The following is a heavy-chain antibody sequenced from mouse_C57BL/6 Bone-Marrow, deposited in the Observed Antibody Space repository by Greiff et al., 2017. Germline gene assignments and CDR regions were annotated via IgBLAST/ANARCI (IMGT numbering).Heavy chain of an antibody. V-gene: IGHV5-17*01. D-gene: IGHD2-3*01. CDR1: GFTFSDYG. CDR3: ARNRWLPFAY. Sequence: EVKVVESGGGLVKPGGSLKLSCAASGFTFSDYGMHWVRQAPEKGLEWVAYISSGSSTIYYADTVKGRFTISRDNAKNTLFLQMTSLRSEDTAMYYCARNRWLPFAYWGQGTLVTVSA. J-gene: IGHJ3*01. CDR2: ISSGSSTI.